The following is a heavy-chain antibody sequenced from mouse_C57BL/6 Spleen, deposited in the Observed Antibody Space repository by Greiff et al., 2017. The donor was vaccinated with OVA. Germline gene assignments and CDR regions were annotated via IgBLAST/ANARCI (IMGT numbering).Heavy chain of an antibody. V-gene: IGHV1-55*01. Sequence: QVQLQQPGAELVKPGASVKMSCKASGYTFTSYWITWVKQRPGQGLEWIGDIYPNNGGTIYNQKFKGKATLTVDKSSSTAYMELRSLTSEDTAVYYCARPVYGSSYGGFAYWGQGTLVTVSA. CDR2: IYPNNGGT. CDR3: ARPVYGSSYGGFAY. D-gene: IGHD1-1*01. CDR1: GYTFTSYW. J-gene: IGHJ3*01.